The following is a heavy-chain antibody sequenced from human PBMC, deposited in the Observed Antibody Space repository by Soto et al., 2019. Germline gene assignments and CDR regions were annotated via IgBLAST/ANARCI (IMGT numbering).Heavy chain of an antibody. V-gene: IGHV4-61*01. Sequence: SETLSLTCTVSGDSVSSGTYYLSWIRQPPGKGLEWIGYIYFTGATNYNPSLKSRVTISKDTSKNQFSLSLSSVTTADTAVYYCARHRRSSSWLDYWGQGTLVTVSS. CDR1: GDSVSSGTYY. CDR2: IYFTGAT. CDR3: ARHRRSSSWLDY. J-gene: IGHJ4*02. D-gene: IGHD6-13*01.